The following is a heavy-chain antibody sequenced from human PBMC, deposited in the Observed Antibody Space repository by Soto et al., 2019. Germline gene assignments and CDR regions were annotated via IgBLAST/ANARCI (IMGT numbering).Heavy chain of an antibody. Sequence: GGSLRLCCAASGVTVSINYMSWVRQAPGKGLEWVSVIYSGGSTYYADSVKGRFTISRDNSKNTLYLQMNSLRAEDTAVYYCARAGNYYDSSRAFDIWGQGTMVTVSS. CDR1: GVTVSINY. D-gene: IGHD3-22*01. CDR3: ARAGNYYDSSRAFDI. V-gene: IGHV3-53*01. J-gene: IGHJ3*02. CDR2: IYSGGST.